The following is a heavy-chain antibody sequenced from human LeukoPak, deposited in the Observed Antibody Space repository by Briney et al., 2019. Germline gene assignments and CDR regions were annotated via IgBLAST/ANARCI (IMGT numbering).Heavy chain of an antibody. V-gene: IGHV3-21*01. J-gene: IGHJ5*02. CDR3: AREYYYGSGSYYNYWFDP. CDR1: GFTFSSYS. D-gene: IGHD3-10*01. CDR2: ISSSSSYI. Sequence: GGSLRLSCAASGFTFSSYSMNWVRQAPGKGLEWVSSISSSSSYIYYADSVKGRFTISRDNAKNSLYLQMNSLRAEDTAVYYCAREYYYGSGSYYNYWFDPWGQGTLVTVSS.